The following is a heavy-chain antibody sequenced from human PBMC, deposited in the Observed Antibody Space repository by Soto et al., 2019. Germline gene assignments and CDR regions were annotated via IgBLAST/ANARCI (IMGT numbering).Heavy chain of an antibody. CDR3: AKDHPREYSDSSGYFDS. D-gene: IGHD3-22*01. CDR2: ISGSGGST. Sequence: EVQLLESGGGLVQPGGSLRLSCSASGFTFSSYAMSWVRQAPGKGLEWVSVISGSGGSTYYADSVRGRFTIFRDNSKNTLYLKLNSLRAEDTAIYYGAKDHPREYSDSSGYFDSWGQGTLVTVSS. CDR1: GFTFSSYA. V-gene: IGHV3-23*01. J-gene: IGHJ5*01.